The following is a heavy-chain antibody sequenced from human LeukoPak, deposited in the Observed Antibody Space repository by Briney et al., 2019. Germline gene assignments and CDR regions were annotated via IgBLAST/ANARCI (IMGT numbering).Heavy chain of an antibody. CDR2: ISSSSSYI. Sequence: GGSLRLSCAASGFTFSSYAMSWVRQAPGKGLEWVSSISSSSSYIYYADSVKGRFTISRDNAKNSPYLQMNSLRAEDTAVYYCARGFGVVPAASSDWGQGTLVTVSS. CDR1: GFTFSSYA. CDR3: ARGFGVVPAASSD. J-gene: IGHJ4*02. V-gene: IGHV3-21*01. D-gene: IGHD2-2*01.